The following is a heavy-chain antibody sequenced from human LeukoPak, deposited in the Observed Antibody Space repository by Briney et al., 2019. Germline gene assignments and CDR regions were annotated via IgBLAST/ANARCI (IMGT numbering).Heavy chain of an antibody. CDR1: GFTFSSYR. J-gene: IGHJ4*02. D-gene: IGHD3-22*01. V-gene: IGHV3-21*01. CDR3: ASGRYYDSSGYYYVNY. CDR2: ISSSSSYI. Sequence: PGGSLRLSCAASGFTFSSYRMNWVRQAPGKGLEWVSSISSSSSYIYYADSVKGRFTISRDNAKNSLYLQMNSLRAEDTAVYYCASGRYYDSSGYYYVNYWGQGTLVTVSS.